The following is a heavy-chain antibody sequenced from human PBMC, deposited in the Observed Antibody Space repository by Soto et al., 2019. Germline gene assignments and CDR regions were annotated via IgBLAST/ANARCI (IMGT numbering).Heavy chain of an antibody. CDR1: GFTFSYYD. Sequence: EVQLVESGGGLVQPGGSLRLSCAASGFTFSYYDMHWVRQTAGKGVEWVSTIGTAGDTFYPGSVRGRFIISRENAKNSLYLQMNSLRAGDTALYYCARAYCSGGSCHFDNWGQGTLVTVSS. V-gene: IGHV3-13*01. J-gene: IGHJ4*02. CDR3: ARAYCSGGSCHFDN. CDR2: IGTAGDT. D-gene: IGHD2-15*01.